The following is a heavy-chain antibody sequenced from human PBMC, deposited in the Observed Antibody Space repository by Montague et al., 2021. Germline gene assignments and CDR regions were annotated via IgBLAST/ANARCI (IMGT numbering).Heavy chain of an antibody. J-gene: IGHJ4*02. CDR2: IYGNSINI. V-gene: IGHV3-9*01. D-gene: IGHD3-3*01. Sequence: SLRLSCAASGFTFNNYVMNWVRQAPGKGLEWVSVIYGNSINIDYADSVKGRFTISRDNAKNSLYLQMNSLRAEDTAFYYCVKDTRDYYPDFWGQGILVTVSS. CDR3: VKDTRDYYPDF. CDR1: GFTFNNYV.